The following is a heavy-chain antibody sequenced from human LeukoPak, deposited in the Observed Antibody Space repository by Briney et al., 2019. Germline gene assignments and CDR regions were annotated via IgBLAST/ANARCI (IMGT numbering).Heavy chain of an antibody. Sequence: PSETLSLTCTVSGGPISSYYWSWIRQPPGKGLEWIGYISYSGSTNYNPSLKSRVTISVDTSKSQFSLNLSSVTAADTAVYYCARDYTAVAADWFFDLWGRGTLVTVSS. J-gene: IGHJ2*01. D-gene: IGHD6-19*01. CDR1: GGPISSYY. V-gene: IGHV4-59*01. CDR3: ARDYTAVAADWFFDL. CDR2: ISYSGST.